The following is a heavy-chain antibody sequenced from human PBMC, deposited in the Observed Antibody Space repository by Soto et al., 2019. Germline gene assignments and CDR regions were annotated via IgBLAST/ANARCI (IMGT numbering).Heavy chain of an antibody. Sequence: DVQLVESGGGLIQPGESLRLSCAAFGLTISGKKYVAWVRQAPGKGLEWVSALYDVDGSFYADSVTGRFTTSSDSSKTTVYLQMDRLRVEDTAIYYCVKDLGYSLFAMGGGMDVWGQGTTVTVSS. D-gene: IGHD3-3*02. CDR1: GLTISGKKY. CDR2: LYDVDGS. J-gene: IGHJ6*02. CDR3: VKDLGYSLFAMGGGMDV. V-gene: IGHV3-53*01.